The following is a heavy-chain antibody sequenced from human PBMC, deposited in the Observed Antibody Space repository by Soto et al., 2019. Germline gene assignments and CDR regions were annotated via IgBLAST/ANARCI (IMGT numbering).Heavy chain of an antibody. V-gene: IGHV3-7*01. CDR2: IKQDGSEK. D-gene: IGHD6-13*01. CDR1: GFTFSSYW. CDR3: ATDKWVRREGYSSSWYHYFDY. Sequence: GGSLRLSCAASGFTFSSYWMSWVRQAPGKGLEWVANIKQDGSEKYYVDSVKGRFTISRDNAKNSLYLQMNSLRAEDTAVYYCATDKWVRREGYSSSWYHYFDYWGQGTLVTVS. J-gene: IGHJ4*02.